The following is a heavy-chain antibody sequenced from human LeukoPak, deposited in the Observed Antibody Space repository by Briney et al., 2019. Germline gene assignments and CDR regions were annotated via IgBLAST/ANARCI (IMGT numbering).Heavy chain of an antibody. J-gene: IGHJ4*02. D-gene: IGHD6-19*01. CDR3: ARVGSSGWYVHPTLDY. CDR1: GYTFSDYY. V-gene: IGHV1-2*02. Sequence: ASVKVSCKASGYTFSDYYIHWVRQAPGQGLEWMAWINPTNGDTNYAQKFQGRVTMTRDTSTSTAYMELTRLISDDTAVYYCARVGSSGWYVHPTLDYWGQGTLVTVSS. CDR2: INPTNGDT.